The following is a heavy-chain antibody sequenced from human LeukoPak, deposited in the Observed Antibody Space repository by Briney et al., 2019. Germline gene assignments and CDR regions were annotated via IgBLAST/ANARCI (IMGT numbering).Heavy chain of an antibody. Sequence: GGSLRLSCAASGYTFNIHGMNWVRQAPGKGPEWVSGIGPSGDKTYYADSVKGRFTISRDNSENTVYLQMNSLRVEDTALYYCAKDIDWLAFEDWGQGTLVTVSS. CDR2: IGPSGDKT. CDR3: AKDIDWLAFED. CDR1: GYTFNIHG. D-gene: IGHD6-19*01. V-gene: IGHV3-23*01. J-gene: IGHJ4*02.